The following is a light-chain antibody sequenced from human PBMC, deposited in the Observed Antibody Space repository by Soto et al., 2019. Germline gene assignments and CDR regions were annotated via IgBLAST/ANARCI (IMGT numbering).Light chain of an antibody. V-gene: IGKV1-13*02. Sequence: AIQLTQSPSSLSESIGDRVTNTCRARQGIGSALAWYQQAPGKPPKLLIFDASTLENGVPSRFSGGGSGTDFTLTISSLQPEDFATYYCLLFNTYPQAFGGGTKVEIK. J-gene: IGKJ4*01. CDR2: DAS. CDR3: LLFNTYPQA. CDR1: QGIGSA.